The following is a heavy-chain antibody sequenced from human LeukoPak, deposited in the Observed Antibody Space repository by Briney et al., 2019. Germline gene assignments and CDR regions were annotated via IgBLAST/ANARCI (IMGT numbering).Heavy chain of an antibody. Sequence: KPSETLSLTCTVSGGSISSYYWSWIRQPAGKGLEWIGRIYTSGSTNYNPSLKSRVTMSVDTSKNQFSLKLSSVTAADTAVYYCARVSTMVQGTYYYYMDVWGKGTTVTVSS. D-gene: IGHD3-10*01. CDR1: GGSISSYY. CDR3: ARVSTMVQGTYYYYMDV. CDR2: IYTSGST. V-gene: IGHV4-4*07. J-gene: IGHJ6*03.